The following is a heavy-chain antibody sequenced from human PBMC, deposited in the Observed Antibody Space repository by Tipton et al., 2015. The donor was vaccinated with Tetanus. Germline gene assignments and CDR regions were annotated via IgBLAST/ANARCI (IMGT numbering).Heavy chain of an antibody. CDR3: ARDPLGDSDDTLDY. V-gene: IGHV3-21*01. CDR1: GFTFNYYT. D-gene: IGHD1-26*01. CDR2: IGRSGSESVT. Sequence: SLRLSCAASGFTFNYYTMNWVRQAPGKGLEWVSAIGRSGSESVTYYADSLKGRITISRDNAKNSVYLQMNSLRVEDTAVYYCARDPLGDSDDTLDYWGQGTLVTVSS. J-gene: IGHJ4*02.